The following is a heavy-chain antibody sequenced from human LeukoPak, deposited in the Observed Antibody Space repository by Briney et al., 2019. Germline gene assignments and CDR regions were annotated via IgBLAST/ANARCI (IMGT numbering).Heavy chain of an antibody. Sequence: PGGSLRLSCAASGFTFSSYAMSWVRQAPEKGLEWVSSISNSGGTTYYADSVKGRFTISRDNSKNTLYLQMNSLRAEDTAIYYCAKLRRGIVGTTYDYWGQGTLVTVSS. D-gene: IGHD1-26*01. CDR1: GFTFSSYA. CDR3: AKLRRGIVGTTYDY. J-gene: IGHJ4*02. CDR2: ISNSGGTT. V-gene: IGHV3-23*01.